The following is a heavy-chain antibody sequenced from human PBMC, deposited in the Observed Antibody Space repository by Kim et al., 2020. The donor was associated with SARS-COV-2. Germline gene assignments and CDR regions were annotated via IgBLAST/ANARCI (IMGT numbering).Heavy chain of an antibody. D-gene: IGHD1-26*01. CDR3: AGSPREVDY. J-gene: IGHJ4*02. Sequence: YTDSVEGRFTISRDNAKQSLFLQMNSLRAEDTALYYCAGSPREVDYWGQGTLVIVSS. V-gene: IGHV3-11*04.